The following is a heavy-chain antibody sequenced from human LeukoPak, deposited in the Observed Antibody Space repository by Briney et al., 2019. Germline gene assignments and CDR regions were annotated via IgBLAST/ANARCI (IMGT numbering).Heavy chain of an antibody. V-gene: IGHV3-20*04. CDR2: INWNGGST. Sequence: GGSLRLSCAASGFTFDDYGMNWVRQPPGKGLEWVCNINWNGGSTSYADSLKGRLTISRDNAKSSPYLQMNSLRAEDTAMYFCARRMPGDAFDVWGQGTMVTVSS. CDR3: ARRMPGDAFDV. J-gene: IGHJ3*01. CDR1: GFTFDDYG. D-gene: IGHD2-2*01.